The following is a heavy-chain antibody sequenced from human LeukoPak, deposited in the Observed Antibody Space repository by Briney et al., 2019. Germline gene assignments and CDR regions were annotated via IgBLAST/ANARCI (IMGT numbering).Heavy chain of an antibody. Sequence: PGESLKISCKGSGYSFTSYWIGWVRQMPGKGLEWMGIIYPGDSDTRYSPSFQGQVTISADKSISTAYVQWSNLKSSDTGIYYCARRDGYCSSTRCYANWFDPWGQGTLVTVSS. CDR2: IYPGDSDT. V-gene: IGHV5-51*01. CDR3: ARRDGYCSSTRCYANWFDP. CDR1: GYSFTSYW. J-gene: IGHJ5*02. D-gene: IGHD2-2*01.